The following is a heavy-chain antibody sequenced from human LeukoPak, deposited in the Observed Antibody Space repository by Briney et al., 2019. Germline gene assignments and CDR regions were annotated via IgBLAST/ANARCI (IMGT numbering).Heavy chain of an antibody. D-gene: IGHD3-22*01. CDR1: GYTFTSYG. J-gene: IGHJ4*02. V-gene: IGHV1-18*01. CDR3: ARSHYYDSSGYYYHFDY. Sequence: VSVKVSCKASGYTFTSYGISWVRQAPGQGLEWMGWISAYNGNTNYAQKLQGRVTMTTDTSTSTAYMELRSLRSDDTAVYYCARSHYYDSSGYYYHFDYWGQGTLVTASS. CDR2: ISAYNGNT.